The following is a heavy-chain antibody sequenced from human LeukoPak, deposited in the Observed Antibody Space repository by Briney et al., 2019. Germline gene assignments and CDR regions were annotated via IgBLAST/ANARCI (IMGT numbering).Heavy chain of an antibody. V-gene: IGHV3-30*04. D-gene: IGHD3-10*01. CDR3: ARPPSSMVRGVIPFDY. Sequence: GGSLRLSCAASGFTFSSYAMHWVRQAPGKGLEWVAVISYDGSNKYYADPVKGRFTISRDNSKNTLYLQMNSLRAEDTAVYYCARPPSSMVRGVIPFDYWGQGTLVTVSS. CDR1: GFTFSSYA. J-gene: IGHJ4*02. CDR2: ISYDGSNK.